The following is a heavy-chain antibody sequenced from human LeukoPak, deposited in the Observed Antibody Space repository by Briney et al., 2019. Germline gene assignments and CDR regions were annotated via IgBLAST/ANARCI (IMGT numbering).Heavy chain of an antibody. CDR1: GGTFSSYA. CDR3: ARELKISPSGAFDI. CDR2: IIPIFGTA. V-gene: IGHV1-69*05. Sequence: SVKVSCKASGGTFSSYAISWVRQAPGQGLEWMGGIIPIFGTANYAQKFQGRVTITTDESTSTAYMELSSLRSEDTAVYYCARELKISPSGAFDIWGQGTMVTVSS. J-gene: IGHJ3*02. D-gene: IGHD2-15*01.